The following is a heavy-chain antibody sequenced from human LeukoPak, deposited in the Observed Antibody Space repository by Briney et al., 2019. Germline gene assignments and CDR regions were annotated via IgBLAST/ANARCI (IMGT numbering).Heavy chain of an antibody. CDR3: ARGGGSQAV. CDR1: GFTFSSYW. V-gene: IGHV3-7*05. J-gene: IGHJ4*02. Sequence: GGSLRLSCAASGFTFSSYWMSWVRQAPGKGLESVADIKQDGSEKYYVDSVKGRFTISRHNAKNSLYLQMNSRRAEDTAVYYCARGGGSQAVWGQGTLVTVSS. D-gene: IGHD1-26*01. CDR2: IKQDGSEK.